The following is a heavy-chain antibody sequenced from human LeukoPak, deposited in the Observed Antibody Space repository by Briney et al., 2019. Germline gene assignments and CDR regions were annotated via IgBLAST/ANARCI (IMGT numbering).Heavy chain of an antibody. J-gene: IGHJ3*02. Sequence: ASVKVSCKASGYTFTSYAMHWVRQAPGQRLEWMGWINAGNGNTKYSQEFQGRVTITRDTSASTAYMELSSLRSEDMAVYYCARGELYDYVWGSYRSDDAFDIWGQGTMVTVSS. CDR1: GYTFTSYA. V-gene: IGHV1-3*03. D-gene: IGHD3-16*02. CDR2: INAGNGNT. CDR3: ARGELYDYVWGSYRSDDAFDI.